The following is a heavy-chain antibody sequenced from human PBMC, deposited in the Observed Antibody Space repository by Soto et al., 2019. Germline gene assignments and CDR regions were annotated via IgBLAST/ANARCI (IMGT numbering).Heavy chain of an antibody. CDR3: ARDRGYCSGGSCYRNNWFDP. J-gene: IGHJ5*02. CDR2: IYSGGST. V-gene: IGHV3-66*01. CDR1: GFSVSSNY. Sequence: EVQLVESGGGLVQPGGSLRLSCAASGFSVSSNYMSWVRQAPGKGVEWVSVIYSGGSTYYVDSVKGRFTISRDNSKNTLYLQMNSLRAEDTAVYYCARDRGYCSGGSCYRNNWFDPWGQGTLVTVSS. D-gene: IGHD2-15*01.